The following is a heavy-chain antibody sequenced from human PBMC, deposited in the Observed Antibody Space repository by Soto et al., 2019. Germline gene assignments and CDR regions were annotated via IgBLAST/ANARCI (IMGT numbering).Heavy chain of an antibody. V-gene: IGHV4-61*01. CDR1: GSSVSSGSYY. Sequence: SETLSLTCTVSGSSVSSGSYYWSWIRQTPGKGLEWIGYIYYSGTTNYNPSLKSRVTISVDTSKNQFTLKLSSVTAADTAVYYCARDQSYCRHDFDSWGQGTLVTVSS. CDR2: IYYSGTT. J-gene: IGHJ4*02. D-gene: IGHD3-10*01. CDR3: ARDQSYCRHDFDS.